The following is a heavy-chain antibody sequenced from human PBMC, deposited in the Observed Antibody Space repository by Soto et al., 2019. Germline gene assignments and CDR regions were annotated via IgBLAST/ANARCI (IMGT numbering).Heavy chain of an antibody. D-gene: IGHD2-8*01. CDR1: GASVSSGNHY. J-gene: IGHJ4*02. CDR2: IYHSGIT. CDR3: ARAYASCFAH. Sequence: SETLSLTCTVSGASVSSGNHYWSWIRQPPGKGLEWIGYIYHSGITNYNPSLKSRVTISADTSKNQFSLKLSSVTAADTAVYYCARAYASCFAHWGQGTLVIVSS. V-gene: IGHV4-61*01.